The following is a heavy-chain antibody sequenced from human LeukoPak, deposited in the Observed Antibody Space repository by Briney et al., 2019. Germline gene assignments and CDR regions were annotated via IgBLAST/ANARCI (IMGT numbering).Heavy chain of an antibody. Sequence: GGSLRLSCAASGFTFSIYVMSWVRQAPGKGLEWVSTLSGRGGNSYYADSVKGRFTISRDNSKNTLYLQMNSLRAEDTAVYYCANVGGSRYFDYWGQGTLVTVSS. V-gene: IGHV3-23*01. J-gene: IGHJ4*02. CDR1: GFTFSIYV. CDR2: LSGRGGNS. CDR3: ANVGGSRYFDY. D-gene: IGHD1-26*01.